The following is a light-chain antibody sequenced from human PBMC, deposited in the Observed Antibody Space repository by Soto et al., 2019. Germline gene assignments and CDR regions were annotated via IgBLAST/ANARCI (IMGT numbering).Light chain of an antibody. CDR1: SSDVGGYNY. V-gene: IGLV2-14*01. CDR2: YAR. J-gene: IGLJ1*01. CDR3: SSDAGSSTLYV. Sequence: QSALTQPASVSGSPGQSITISCTGTSSDVGGYNYVSWYQQHPGKAPKLTSYYARVRPSGFANPFSGSKSGNTASLTISGLQAEDEADYYCSSDAGSSTLYVFGIGTKVTAL.